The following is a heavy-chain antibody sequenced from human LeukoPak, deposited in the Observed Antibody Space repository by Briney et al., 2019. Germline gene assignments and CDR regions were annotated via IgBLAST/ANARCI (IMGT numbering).Heavy chain of an antibody. Sequence: PGRSLTLSCAASGFTFSSHGMHWVRQAPGKGLEWVAVIWYDGTNKYYADSVRGRFTISRDNSNNTLYLQMNSLRAEDTAVYYCAKGGGFRGTLYYFDYWGQGTLVTVSS. J-gene: IGHJ4*02. D-gene: IGHD3-10*01. CDR2: IWYDGTNK. CDR3: AKGGGFRGTLYYFDY. CDR1: GFTFSSHG. V-gene: IGHV3-33*06.